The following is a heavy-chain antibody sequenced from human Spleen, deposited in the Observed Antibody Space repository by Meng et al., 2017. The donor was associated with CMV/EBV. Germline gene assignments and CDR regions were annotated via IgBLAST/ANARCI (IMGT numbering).Heavy chain of an antibody. CDR3: ARDLRGGSPLGVFDY. CDR2: ISAYNGNT. J-gene: IGHJ4*02. CDR1: GYTFTSYV. V-gene: IGHV1-18*01. Sequence: SVKVSCLASGYTFTSYVISWVRPAPGQGLEWMGWISAYNGNTNYAQKLQGRVTMTTDTPTSTAYMVLRSQRSDDTAVYYCARDLRGGSPLGVFDYWGQGTLVTVSS. D-gene: IGHD1-26*01.